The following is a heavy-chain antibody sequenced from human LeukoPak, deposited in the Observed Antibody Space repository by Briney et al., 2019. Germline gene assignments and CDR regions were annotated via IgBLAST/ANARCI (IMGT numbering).Heavy chain of an antibody. CDR2: ISYDGSNK. Sequence: PGGSLRLSCAASGFTFSSYAMHWVRQAPGKGLEWVAVISYDGSNKYYADSVKGRFTISRDSSKNTLYLQMNSLRAEDTAVYYCAREGGRYFDYWGQGTLVTVSS. V-gene: IGHV3-30*04. J-gene: IGHJ4*02. D-gene: IGHD3-16*01. CDR1: GFTFSSYA. CDR3: AREGGRYFDY.